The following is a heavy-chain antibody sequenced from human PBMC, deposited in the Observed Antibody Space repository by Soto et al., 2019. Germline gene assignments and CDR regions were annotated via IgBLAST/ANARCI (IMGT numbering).Heavy chain of an antibody. D-gene: IGHD6-6*01. V-gene: IGHV4-31*03. Sequence: SEALSLPCTVSVGSISSCGSSWKWILQHPGKGLEWIGYIYSSGTTYYNPSLRSRLTISIDTSQNLFSLKLSSVTAADTAVYFCAREEAVRLERRFDSWGQGTLVTVSS. J-gene: IGHJ5*01. CDR2: IYSSGTT. CDR3: AREEAVRLERRFDS. CDR1: VGSISSCGSS.